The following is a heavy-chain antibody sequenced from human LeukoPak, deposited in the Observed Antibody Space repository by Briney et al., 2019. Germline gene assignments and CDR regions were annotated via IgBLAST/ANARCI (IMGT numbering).Heavy chain of an antibody. V-gene: IGHV4-61*02. D-gene: IGHD5-18*01. Sequence: PSETLSLTCTVSGGSISSGSYYWSWIRQPAGKGLEWIGRLYTSGSTNYNPSLKSRVTISVDTSKNQFSLKLSSVTAADTAVYYCARGSYGYDDWGQGTLVTVSS. CDR3: ARGSYGYDD. CDR1: GGSISSGSYY. CDR2: LYTSGST. J-gene: IGHJ4*02.